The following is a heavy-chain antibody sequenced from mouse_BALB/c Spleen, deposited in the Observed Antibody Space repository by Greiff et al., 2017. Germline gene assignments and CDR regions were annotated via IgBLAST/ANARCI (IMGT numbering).Heavy chain of an antibody. CDR2: INPSSGYT. V-gene: IGHV1-4*02. CDR1: GYTFTSYT. D-gene: IGHD1-1*02. CDR3: ASHYGRFAY. J-gene: IGHJ3*01. Sequence: QVQLQQSAAELARPGASVKMSCKASGYTFTSYTMHWVKQRPGQGLEWIGYINPSSGYTEYNQKFKDKTTLTADKSSSTAYMQLSSLTSEDSAVYYCASHYGRFAYWGQGTLVTVSA.